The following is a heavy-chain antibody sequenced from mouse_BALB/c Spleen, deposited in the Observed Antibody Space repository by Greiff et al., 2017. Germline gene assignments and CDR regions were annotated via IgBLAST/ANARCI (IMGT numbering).Heavy chain of an antibody. CDR3: GNYYFDY. D-gene: IGHD2-1*01. CDR1: GYNFTSYW. Sequence: VQLQQPGAELVKPGTSVKLSCKASGYNFTSYWINWVKLRPGQGLEWIGDIYPGSGSTNYNEKFKSKATLTVDTSSSTAYMQLSSLASEDSALYYCGNYYFDYWGQGTTLTVSS. V-gene: IGHV1-55*01. J-gene: IGHJ2*01. CDR2: IYPGSGST.